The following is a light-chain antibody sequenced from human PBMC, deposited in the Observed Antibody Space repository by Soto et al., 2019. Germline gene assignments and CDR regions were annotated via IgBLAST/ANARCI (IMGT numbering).Light chain of an antibody. CDR2: GAY. CDR1: QSVSSN. V-gene: IGKV3-15*01. J-gene: IGKJ1*01. Sequence: EIVMTQSPATLSVSPGERATLSCRASQSVSSNLAWYQQKPGQAHRLLIYGAYTRATGIQARFSGSGSGTEFTLTISSLQSEDFAVYYCQQYNTWPRTFGQGTKVDIK. CDR3: QQYNTWPRT.